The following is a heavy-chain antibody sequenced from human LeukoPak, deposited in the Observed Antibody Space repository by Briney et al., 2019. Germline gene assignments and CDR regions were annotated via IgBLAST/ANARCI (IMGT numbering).Heavy chain of an antibody. CDR3: ARDRDFGVGNWFDP. D-gene: IGHD3-3*01. V-gene: IGHV3-21*01. Sequence: NTGGSLRLSCAASGFTFSDYSMNWVRQAPGKGLEWVSSISRSSSYIYYADSMKGRFTLSRDDAKNSLSLQMNSLRAEDTAVYYCARDRDFGVGNWFDPWGQGVLVTVSA. CDR2: ISRSSSYI. CDR1: GFTFSDYS. J-gene: IGHJ5*02.